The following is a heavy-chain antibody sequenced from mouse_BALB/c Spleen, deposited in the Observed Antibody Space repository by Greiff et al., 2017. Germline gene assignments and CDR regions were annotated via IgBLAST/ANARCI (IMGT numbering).Heavy chain of an antibody. CDR1: GFTFSDYY. Sequence: EVQLVESGGGLVKPGGSLKLSCAASGFTFSDYYMYWVRQTPEKRLEWVATISDGGSYTYYPDSVKGRFTISRDNAKNNLYLQMSSLKSEDTAMYYCARVGRRDYYAMDYWGQGTSVTVSS. J-gene: IGHJ4*01. V-gene: IGHV5-4*02. D-gene: IGHD4-1*01. CDR3: ARVGRRDYYAMDY. CDR2: ISDGGSYT.